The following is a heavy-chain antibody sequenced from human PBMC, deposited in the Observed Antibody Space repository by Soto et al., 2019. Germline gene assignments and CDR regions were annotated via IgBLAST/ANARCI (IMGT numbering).Heavy chain of an antibody. CDR3: AKAMRFLEWLWGTSYYYGMDV. V-gene: IGHV3-30*18. CDR2: ISYDGSNK. CDR1: GFTFSSYG. D-gene: IGHD3-3*01. Sequence: QVQLVESGGGVVQPGRSLRLSCAASGFTFSSYGMHWVRQAPGKGLEWVAVISYDGSNKYYADSVKGRFTISRDNSKNTLYLQMNSLRAEDPAVYYCAKAMRFLEWLWGTSYYYGMDVWGQGTTVTVSS. J-gene: IGHJ6*02.